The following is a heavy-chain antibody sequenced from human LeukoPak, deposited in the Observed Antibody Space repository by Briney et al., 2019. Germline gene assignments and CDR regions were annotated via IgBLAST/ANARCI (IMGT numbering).Heavy chain of an antibody. V-gene: IGHV1-69*13. D-gene: IGHD3-10*01. J-gene: IGHJ5*02. CDR2: IIPIFGTA. CDR3: ARDRGVKDREWFDP. CDR1: GGTLSSYA. Sequence: SVKVSCKASGGTLSSYAISWVRQAPGQGLEWMGGIIPIFGTANYAQKFQGRVTITADESTSTAYMELSSLRSEDTAVYYCARDRGVKDREWFDPWGQGTLVTVSS.